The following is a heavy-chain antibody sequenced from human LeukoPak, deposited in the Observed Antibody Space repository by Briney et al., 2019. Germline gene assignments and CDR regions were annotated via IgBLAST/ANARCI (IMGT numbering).Heavy chain of an antibody. CDR3: ADGSGYDYGYFDY. D-gene: IGHD5-12*01. CDR2: IYYGGST. Sequence: SETLSLTCTVSGGSISSYYWSWIRQPPGKGLEWIGYIYYGGSTNYNPSLKSRVTISVDTSKNQFSLKLSSVTAADTAVYYCADGSGYDYGYFDYWGQGTLVTVSS. CDR1: GGSISSYY. V-gene: IGHV4-59*01. J-gene: IGHJ4*02.